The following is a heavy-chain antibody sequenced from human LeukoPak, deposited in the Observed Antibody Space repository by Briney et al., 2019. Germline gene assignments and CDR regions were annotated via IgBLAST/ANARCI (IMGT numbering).Heavy chain of an antibody. CDR1: GFTVSTKY. CDR2: LYSGSDT. D-gene: IGHD3-10*01. Sequence: PGGSLRLSCAASGFTVSTKYMGWVRQAPGKGLEWVSILYSGSDTYYADSVKGRFTISRDSSKNILSLQMNNLRAEDTAVYYCASVGDHFHWYLDLWGRGTLVTVSS. J-gene: IGHJ2*01. CDR3: ASVGDHFHWYLDL. V-gene: IGHV3-53*01.